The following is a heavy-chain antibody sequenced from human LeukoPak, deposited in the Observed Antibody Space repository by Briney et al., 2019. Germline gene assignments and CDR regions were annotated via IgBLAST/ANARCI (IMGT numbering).Heavy chain of an antibody. V-gene: IGHV3-30*02. D-gene: IGHD2-2*01. CDR3: ARVPGSSVSYFYY. CDR2: ISYDGSNT. J-gene: IGHJ4*02. CDR1: VLIFSSYG. Sequence: GGSLRLSCAASVLIFSSYGMHWVRQAPGKGLEWVAIISYDGSNTYYADSVKGRFTISRDNSKNTLYLQMNSLRAEDTAVYYCARVPGSSVSYFYYWGQGTLVTVSS.